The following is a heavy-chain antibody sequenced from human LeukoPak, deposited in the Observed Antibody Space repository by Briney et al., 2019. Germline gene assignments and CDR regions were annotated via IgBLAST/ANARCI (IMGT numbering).Heavy chain of an antibody. Sequence: PSEPLSLTCTVSGVSISSSSYYWDWIRQPPGKGLEWIGSISYSGSTYYNPSLKSRVTISVDTSKNQFSLKLSSVTAADTAVYYCARSQHYYGSGSYYPDYFDYWGQGTLVTVSS. D-gene: IGHD3-10*01. CDR2: ISYSGST. CDR1: GVSISSSSYY. V-gene: IGHV4-39*07. CDR3: ARSQHYYGSGSYYPDYFDY. J-gene: IGHJ4*02.